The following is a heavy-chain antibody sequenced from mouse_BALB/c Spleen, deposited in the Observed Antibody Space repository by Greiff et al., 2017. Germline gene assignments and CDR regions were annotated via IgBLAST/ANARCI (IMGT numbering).Heavy chain of an antibody. D-gene: IGHD4-1*01. CDR2: IYPGDGDT. CDR1: GYAFSSYW. V-gene: IGHV1-80*01. CDR3: ARIGTEGPYYFDY. Sequence: QVQLQQSGAELVRPGSSVKISCKASGYAFSSYWMNWVKQRPGQGLEWIGQIYPGDGDTNYNGKFKGKATLTADKSSSTAYMQLSSLTSEDSAVYFCARIGTEGPYYFDYGGQGTTLTVSS. J-gene: IGHJ2*01.